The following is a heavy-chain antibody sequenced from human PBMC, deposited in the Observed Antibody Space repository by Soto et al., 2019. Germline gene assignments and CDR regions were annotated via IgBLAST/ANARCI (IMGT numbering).Heavy chain of an antibody. CDR1: GYTFTSYG. Sequence: ASVKVSCKASGYTFTSYGTSWVRQAPGQGLEWMGWISAYNGNTNYAQKLQGRVTMTTDTSTSTAYMELRSLRSDDTAVYYCARVLKQLVPLNWFDPWGQGTLVTVSS. D-gene: IGHD6-13*01. CDR2: ISAYNGNT. CDR3: ARVLKQLVPLNWFDP. J-gene: IGHJ5*02. V-gene: IGHV1-18*01.